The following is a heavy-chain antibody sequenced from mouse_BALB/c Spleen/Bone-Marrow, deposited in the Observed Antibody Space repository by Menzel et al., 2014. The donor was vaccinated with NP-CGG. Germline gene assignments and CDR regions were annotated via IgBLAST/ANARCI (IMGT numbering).Heavy chain of an antibody. J-gene: IGHJ2*01. CDR2: IYPGSGST. D-gene: IGHD2-2*01. CDR1: GYTFTSYW. Sequence: LQQSGPELVRPGASVKLSCKASGYTFTSYWMHWVKQRHGQGLEWIGNIYPGSGSTNYDEKFKSKGTLTVDTSSSTAYMHLSSLTSEDSAVYYCTREGWLRYFDYWGQGTTLTVSS. V-gene: IGHV1S22*01. CDR3: TREGWLRYFDY.